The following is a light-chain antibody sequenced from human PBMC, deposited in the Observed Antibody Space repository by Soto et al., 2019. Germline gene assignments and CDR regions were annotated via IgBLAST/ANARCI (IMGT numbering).Light chain of an antibody. V-gene: IGKV1-5*01. CDR3: QQYNGYSWT. CDR1: QSISSW. Sequence: DIQMTQYPSTLSASVGDRVTITCRASQSISSWLAWYQQKPGKAPKLLIYDASSLESGVPSRFSGSGSGTEFTLTISSLQPDDFATYYCQQYNGYSWTFGQGTKVDIK. J-gene: IGKJ1*01. CDR2: DAS.